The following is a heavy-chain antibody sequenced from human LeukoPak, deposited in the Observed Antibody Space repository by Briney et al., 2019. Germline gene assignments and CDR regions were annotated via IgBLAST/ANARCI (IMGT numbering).Heavy chain of an antibody. Sequence: PSETLSLTCTVSGGSISSYYWSWIRQPPGKGLEWIGYIYYSGSTNYNPSLKSRVTIPVDTSKNQFSLKLSSVTAADTAVYYCARREVAAAFDYWGQGTLVTVSS. CDR1: GGSISSYY. D-gene: IGHD6-19*01. CDR3: ARREVAAAFDY. V-gene: IGHV4-59*08. J-gene: IGHJ4*02. CDR2: IYYSGST.